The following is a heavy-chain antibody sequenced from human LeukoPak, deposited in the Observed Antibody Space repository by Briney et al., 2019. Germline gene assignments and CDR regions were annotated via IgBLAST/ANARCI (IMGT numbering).Heavy chain of an antibody. D-gene: IGHD6-13*01. CDR3: ARSIAAASFDP. CDR2: IYYSGST. CDR1: GGSISSYY. J-gene: IGHJ5*02. Sequence: PSETLSLTCTVSGGSISSYYWSWIRQPPGKGLEWIGYIYYSGSTNYNPSLKSRVTISVDTSKNQFSLKLSSVTAADTAVYYCARSIAAASFDPWGQGTLVTVSS. V-gene: IGHV4-59*08.